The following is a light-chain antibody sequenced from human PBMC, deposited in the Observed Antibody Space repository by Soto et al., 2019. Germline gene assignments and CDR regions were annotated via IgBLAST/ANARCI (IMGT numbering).Light chain of an antibody. CDR1: QSVTSSY. Sequence: EIVLTQSPGTLSLSPGERATLSCRASQSVTSSYLAGYQQKPGQAPMLLMYGASIRTSGIPDRFSGSGSGTDFTLTISRLEPEDFAVYYCQQYVRSTWTFGQGTKVEIK. J-gene: IGKJ1*01. V-gene: IGKV3-20*01. CDR2: GAS. CDR3: QQYVRSTWT.